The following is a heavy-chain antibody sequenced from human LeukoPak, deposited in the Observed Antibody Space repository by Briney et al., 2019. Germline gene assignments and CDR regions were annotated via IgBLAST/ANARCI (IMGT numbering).Heavy chain of an antibody. D-gene: IGHD3-9*01. CDR1: GYTFTGYY. CDR3: ARAHYDILTGYYIGYFQH. V-gene: IGHV1-2*02. Sequence: GASVKVSCKASGYTFTGYYMHWVRQAPGQGLEWMGWINPNSGGTNYAQKFQGRVTMTRDTSISTAYMELSRLRSDDTAVYYCARAHYDILTGYYIGYFQHWGQGTLVTVSS. J-gene: IGHJ1*01. CDR2: INPNSGGT.